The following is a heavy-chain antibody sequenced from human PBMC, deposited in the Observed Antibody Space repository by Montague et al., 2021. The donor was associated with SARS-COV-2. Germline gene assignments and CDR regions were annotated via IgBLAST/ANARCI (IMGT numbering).Heavy chain of an antibody. Sequence: SETLSLTCTVSGGSISGYYWTWIRQPPGKGLEWIRYIFYNGDTNYNPPLKSRVSISVDTSKNQFSLKLIAVTAADTAVYFCATHRQHHNHWGQGAMVAVSS. CDR1: GGSISGYY. CDR2: IFYNGDT. J-gene: IGHJ5*02. V-gene: IGHV4-59*08. D-gene: IGHD6-13*01. CDR3: ATHRQHHNH.